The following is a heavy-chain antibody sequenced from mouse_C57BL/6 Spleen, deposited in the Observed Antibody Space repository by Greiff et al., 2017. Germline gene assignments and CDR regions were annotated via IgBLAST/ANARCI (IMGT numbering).Heavy chain of an antibody. CDR2: INPGSGGT. V-gene: IGHV1-54*01. Sequence: VQLQQSGAELVRPGTSVKVSCKASGYAFTNYLIEWVKQRPGQGLEWIGVINPGSGGTNYNEKFKGKATLTADKSSSTAYMQLISLTSEDSAVYFCARGADYWGQGTTLTVSS. CDR3: ARGADY. J-gene: IGHJ2*01. CDR1: GYAFTNYL.